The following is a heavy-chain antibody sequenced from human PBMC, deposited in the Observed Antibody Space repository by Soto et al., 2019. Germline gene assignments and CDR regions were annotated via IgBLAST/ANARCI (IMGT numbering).Heavy chain of an antibody. Sequence: PSETLSLTCTVSGASITSGNYYWGWIRQPPGKGLQWIGSSSYTGNTYFNPSLRSRVTISFDTSKNQFSLRLTSVTASDTAVYYCVAFGEFSRWFDPWGQGTLVTVS. V-gene: IGHV4-39*01. J-gene: IGHJ5*02. CDR1: GASITSGNYY. CDR2: SSYTGNT. CDR3: VAFGEFSRWFDP. D-gene: IGHD3-10*01.